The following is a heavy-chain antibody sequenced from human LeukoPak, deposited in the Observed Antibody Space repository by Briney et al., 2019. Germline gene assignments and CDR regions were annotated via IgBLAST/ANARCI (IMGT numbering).Heavy chain of an antibody. CDR3: ARGAYYYED. CDR1: GFTFSNFL. Sequence: GGSLRLSCAASGFTFSNFLMTWVRQAPGKGPEWVSAISGSGGDTYYADSVKGRFTISRGNAKNSLYLQMNSLRAEDTAVYYCARGAYYYEDWGQGTLVTVSS. J-gene: IGHJ4*02. CDR2: ISGSGGDT. D-gene: IGHD3-22*01. V-gene: IGHV3-23*01.